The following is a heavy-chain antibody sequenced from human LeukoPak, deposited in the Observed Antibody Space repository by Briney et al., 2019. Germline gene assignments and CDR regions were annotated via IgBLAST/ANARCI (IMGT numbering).Heavy chain of an antibody. CDR3: ARGKRPKDAFDI. CDR1: SGSIFSSNW. Sequence: PSETLSLTCTVSSGSIFSSNWWSWVRQPPGKGLEWIGQIFHSGSTSYSPSLKSRVTISVDTSKNQFSLKLSSVTAADTAVYYCARGKRPKDAFDIWGQGTMVTVSS. J-gene: IGHJ3*02. V-gene: IGHV4-4*02. D-gene: IGHD6-25*01. CDR2: IFHSGST.